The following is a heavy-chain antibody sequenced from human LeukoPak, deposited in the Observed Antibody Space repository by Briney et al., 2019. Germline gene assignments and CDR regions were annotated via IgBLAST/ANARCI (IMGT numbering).Heavy chain of an antibody. D-gene: IGHD3-9*01. CDR2: INHSGST. V-gene: IGHV4-34*01. J-gene: IGHJ4*02. Sequence: PPESLSLTCAVYGGSFSGYYWSWIRQPPGKGLEWIGEINHSGSTNYNPSLKSRVTISVDTSKNQFSLKLSSVTAADTAVYYCARRLTGYYVLLDYWGQGTLVTVSS. CDR3: ARRLTGYYVLLDY. CDR1: GGSFSGYY.